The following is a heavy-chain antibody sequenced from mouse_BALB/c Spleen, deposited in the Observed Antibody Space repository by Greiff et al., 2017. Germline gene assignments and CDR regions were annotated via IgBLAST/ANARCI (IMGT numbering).Heavy chain of an antibody. CDR3: ARRDGNYAAMDY. CDR1: GYSITSDYA. V-gene: IGHV3-2*02. J-gene: IGHJ4*01. D-gene: IGHD2-1*01. CDR2: ISYSGST. Sequence: VQLQQSGPGLVKPSQSLSLTCTVTGYSITSDYAWNWIRQFPGNKLEWMGYISYSGSTSYNPSLKSRISITRDTSKNQFFLQLNSVTTEDTATYYCARRDGNYAAMDYWGQGTSVTVSS.